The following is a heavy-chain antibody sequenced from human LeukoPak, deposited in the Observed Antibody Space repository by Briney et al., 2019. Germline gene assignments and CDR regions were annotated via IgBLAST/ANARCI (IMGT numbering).Heavy chain of an antibody. CDR3: AKGSEWELLPSYFDY. CDR2: ISWNSGSI. V-gene: IGHV3-9*01. J-gene: IGHJ4*02. D-gene: IGHD1-26*01. CDR1: GFTFDDYA. Sequence: GGSLRLSCAASGFTFDDYAMNWGRQAPGKGVEWVSGISWNSGSIGYADSVKGRFTISRDNAKNSLYLQMNSLRAEDTALYYCAKGSEWELLPSYFDYWGQGTLVTVSS.